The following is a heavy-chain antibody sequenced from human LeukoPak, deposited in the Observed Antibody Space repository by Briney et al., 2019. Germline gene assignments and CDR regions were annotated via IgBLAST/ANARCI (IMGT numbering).Heavy chain of an antibody. CDR1: GYTFTSYD. CDR3: ASGSQGTFDY. CDR2: MTPNSGNT. Sequence: ASVKVSCKASGYTFTSYDINWVRQATGPALEWMGWMTPNSGNTGYAQKFQGRVTMTRNTSISTAYMELSRLRSEDTAVYYCASGSQGTFDYWGQGTLVTVSS. V-gene: IGHV1-8*01. D-gene: IGHD3-10*01. J-gene: IGHJ4*02.